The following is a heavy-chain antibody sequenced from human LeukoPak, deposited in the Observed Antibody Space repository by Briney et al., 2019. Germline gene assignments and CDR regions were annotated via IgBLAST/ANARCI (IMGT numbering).Heavy chain of an antibody. CDR2: INHSGST. J-gene: IGHJ6*03. CDR1: GGSIRSTDYY. V-gene: IGHV4-34*01. CDR3: ARGAGMSPAATAYYYYMDV. D-gene: IGHD2-2*01. Sequence: SETLSLTCTVSGGSIRSTDYYWSWIRQPPGKGLEWIGEINHSGSTNYNPSLKSRVTISVDTSKNQFSLKLSSVTAADTAVYYCARGAGMSPAATAYYYYMDVWGKGTTVTVSS.